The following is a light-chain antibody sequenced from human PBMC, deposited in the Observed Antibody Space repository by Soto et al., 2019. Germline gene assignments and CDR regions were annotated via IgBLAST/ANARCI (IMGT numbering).Light chain of an antibody. CDR3: ASWDDSLNGLV. Sequence: QPVLTQPPSASGTPGQRVTISCSGGRSNIGSNTVNWYQQVPGTAPKFLIYSNNQRPSGVPDRFSGSKSGTSASLAISGLQAEDEADYYCASWDDSLNGLVFGGGTQLTVL. CDR1: RSNIGSNT. V-gene: IGLV1-44*01. CDR2: SNN. J-gene: IGLJ2*01.